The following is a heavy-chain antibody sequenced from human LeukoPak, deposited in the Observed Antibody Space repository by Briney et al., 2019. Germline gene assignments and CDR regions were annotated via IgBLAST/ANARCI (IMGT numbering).Heavy chain of an antibody. CDR1: GFTFSSYS. D-gene: IGHD3-10*01. CDR3: ARIPYYYGSGSLI. J-gene: IGHJ4*02. V-gene: IGHV3-48*01. Sequence: GGSLRLSCAASGFTFSSYSMNWVRQAPGKGLEWVSYISSSSSTIYYADSVKGRFTISRDNAKNSLYLQMNSLRAEDTAMYYCARIPYYYGSGSLIWGQGTLVTVSS. CDR2: ISSSSSTI.